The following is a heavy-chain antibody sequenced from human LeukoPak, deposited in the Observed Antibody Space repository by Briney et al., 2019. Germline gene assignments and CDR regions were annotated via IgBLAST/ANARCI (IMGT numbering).Heavy chain of an antibody. J-gene: IGHJ6*02. CDR2: ISYDGSNK. CDR1: GFTFRSYS. CDR3: AREGYTYGVSFYYGLDV. D-gene: IGHD5-18*01. V-gene: IGHV3-30-3*01. Sequence: PGGSLRLSCAASGFTFRSYSMHWVRQAPGKGLEWVAVISYDGSNKYYADSVKGRFTISRDNSKNTLYLQMNSLREEDMAVYYCAREGYTYGVSFYYGLDVWGQGTTVTGSS.